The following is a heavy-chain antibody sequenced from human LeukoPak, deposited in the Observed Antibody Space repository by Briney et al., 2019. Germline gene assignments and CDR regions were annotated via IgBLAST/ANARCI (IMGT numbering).Heavy chain of an antibody. CDR3: VRAEYYVWEKHRYSYHFDF. CDR2: IYPSDSGT. V-gene: IGHV5-51*01. D-gene: IGHD3-16*02. CDR1: GYSFTDYW. Sequence: GESLNISCKTSGYSFTDYWIGWVRQLPGKGMEWMGFIYPSDSGTIYRPSFQGQVTISTHKSIRTVYLYWSSQRASDTAVYYCVRAEYYVWEKHRYSYHFDFWGQRTLVTVSS. J-gene: IGHJ4*02.